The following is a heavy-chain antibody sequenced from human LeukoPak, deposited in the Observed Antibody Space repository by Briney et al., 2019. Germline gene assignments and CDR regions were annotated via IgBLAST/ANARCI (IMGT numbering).Heavy chain of an antibody. J-gene: IGHJ6*03. Sequence: GGSLRLSCAASGFTVSSNYMSWVRQAPGKGLEWVSVIYSGGSTYYADSVKGRFTISRDNSKNTLYLQMNSLRAEDTAVYYCARVDGSGSYWVHYYYMDVWAKGPRSPSP. CDR3: ARVDGSGSYWVHYYYMDV. CDR2: IYSGGST. CDR1: GFTVSSNY. V-gene: IGHV3-53*01. D-gene: IGHD3-10*01.